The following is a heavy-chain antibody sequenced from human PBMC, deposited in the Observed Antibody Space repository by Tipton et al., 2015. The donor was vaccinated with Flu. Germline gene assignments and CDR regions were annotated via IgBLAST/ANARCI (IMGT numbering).Heavy chain of an antibody. CDR1: GFTLSDHY. V-gene: IGHV3-11*01. J-gene: IGHJ4*02. D-gene: IGHD6-19*01. CDR2: ISSSGIPI. Sequence: GSLRLSCAASGFTLSDHYMNWIRQAPGKGLEWVSLISSSGIPIYYADSVKGRFTISRDYYTNTLYLQMNSLRADDTAVYYCAKVIPELVAGLDYWGQGTLVTVSS. CDR3: AKVIPELVAGLDY.